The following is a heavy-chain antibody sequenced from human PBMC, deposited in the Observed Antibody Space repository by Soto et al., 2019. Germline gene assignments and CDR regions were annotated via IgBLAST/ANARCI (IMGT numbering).Heavy chain of an antibody. D-gene: IGHD6-6*01. CDR3: GRDQEYSSSPGVFDY. Sequence: SVKFSCKASGYTFTSYYMHWGRQAPGQGLEWMGWISAYNGNTNYAQRLQGRVTMTTDTSTSTAYMELRSLRSDDTAVYYCGRDQEYSSSPGVFDYWGQGTLVTAPQ. V-gene: IGHV1-18*04. CDR2: ISAYNGNT. J-gene: IGHJ4*02. CDR1: GYTFTSYY.